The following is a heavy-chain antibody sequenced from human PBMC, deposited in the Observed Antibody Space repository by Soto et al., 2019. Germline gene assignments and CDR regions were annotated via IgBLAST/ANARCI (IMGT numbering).Heavy chain of an antibody. CDR1: GGSISSYY. CDR2: IYYSGST. V-gene: IGHV4-59*01. D-gene: IGHD3-10*01. CDR3: ARDGSVSYPRFDP. Sequence: QEQLQESGPGLVKPSETLSLTCTVSGGSISSYYWSWIRQPPGKGLEWIGYIYYSGSTYYNPSLXXRXXISVDTSMNQFSLKLSSVTAADTAVYFWARDGSVSYPRFDPWGQRPLVTVSS. J-gene: IGHJ5*02.